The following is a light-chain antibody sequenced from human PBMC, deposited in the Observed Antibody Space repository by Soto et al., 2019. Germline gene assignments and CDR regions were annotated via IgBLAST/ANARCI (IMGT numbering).Light chain of an antibody. CDR1: QGISNY. V-gene: IGKV1-27*01. CDR3: QNYNGAPWT. Sequence: DIQMTQSPSSLSASVGDRVTITCRARQGISNYLVWYQQKPGQVPKLLIYAASTLQSGVPSRFSGSGSGTDFTLTISSLQPEDVATYYCQNYNGAPWTFGQGTKVEIK. CDR2: AAS. J-gene: IGKJ1*01.